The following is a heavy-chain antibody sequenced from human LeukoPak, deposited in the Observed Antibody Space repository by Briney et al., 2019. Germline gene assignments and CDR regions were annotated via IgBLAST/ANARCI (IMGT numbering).Heavy chain of an antibody. Sequence: ASVKVSCKASGYTFTSYYMHWVRQAPGQGLEWMGIINPSGGSTSYAQKFQGRVTMTRETSTSTVYMELSSLRSEDTAVYYCAIGDIVVVPAASTAYYYYMDVWGKGTTVTVSS. V-gene: IGHV1-46*01. CDR3: AIGDIVVVPAASTAYYYYMDV. CDR2: INPSGGST. J-gene: IGHJ6*03. D-gene: IGHD2-2*01. CDR1: GYTFTSYY.